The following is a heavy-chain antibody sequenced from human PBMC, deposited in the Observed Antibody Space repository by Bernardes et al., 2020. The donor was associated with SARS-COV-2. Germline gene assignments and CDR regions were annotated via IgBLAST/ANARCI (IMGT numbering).Heavy chain of an antibody. Sequence: GRSLRLSCAASGFTFSSYAMSWVRQAPGKGLEWVSAISGSGGSTYYADSVKGRFTISRDNSKNTLYLQMNSLRAEDTAVYYCAKAGYSYTLGHFDYWGQGTLVTVSS. V-gene: IGHV3-23*01. CDR3: AKAGYSYTLGHFDY. D-gene: IGHD5-18*01. J-gene: IGHJ4*02. CDR2: ISGSGGST. CDR1: GFTFSSYA.